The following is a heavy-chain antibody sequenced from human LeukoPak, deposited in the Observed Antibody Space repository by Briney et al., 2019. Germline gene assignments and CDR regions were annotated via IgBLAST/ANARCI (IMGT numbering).Heavy chain of an antibody. CDR3: SKRLDNSGSWFEC. J-gene: IGHJ4*02. CDR2: ISAGGGGT. D-gene: IGHD3-10*01. CDR1: GFTFSSYA. V-gene: IGHV3-23*01. Sequence: PAGSLTLSCAASGFTFSSYALGWVRQAPGKGLEGVSTISAGGGGTYYADSVKGRFTISRDNSKNTLYLQMNSLRAEDTAVYYCSKRLDNSGSWFECWGQGTLVIVSS.